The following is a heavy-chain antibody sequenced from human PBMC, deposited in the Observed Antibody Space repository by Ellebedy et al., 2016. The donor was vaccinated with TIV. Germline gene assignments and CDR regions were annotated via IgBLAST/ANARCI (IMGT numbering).Heavy chain of an antibody. J-gene: IGHJ4*02. D-gene: IGHD2-15*01. V-gene: IGHV3-48*04. Sequence: GESLKISXAASGFTFSSYSMNWVRQAPGKGLEWVSYISSSSSTIYYADSVKGRFTISRDNAKNSLYLQMNSLRAEDTAVYYCARGVAALDYWGQGTLVTVSS. CDR3: ARGVAALDY. CDR2: ISSSSSTI. CDR1: GFTFSSYS.